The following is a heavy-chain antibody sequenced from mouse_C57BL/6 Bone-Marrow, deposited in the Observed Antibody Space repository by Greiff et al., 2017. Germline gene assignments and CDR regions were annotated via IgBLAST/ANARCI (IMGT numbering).Heavy chain of an antibody. D-gene: IGHD1-1*01. J-gene: IGHJ1*03. CDR1: GFTFSDFY. V-gene: IGHV7-1*01. CDR3: ARGYYYGSSPYWYFDV. CDR2: SRNKANDYTT. Sequence: EVKLVESGGGLVQSGRSLRLSCATSGFTFSDFYMEWVRQAPGKGLEWIAASRNKANDYTTEYSASVKGRFIVSRDTSQGILYLQMNALRADDTAIYYCARGYYYGSSPYWYFDVWGTGTTVTVSS.